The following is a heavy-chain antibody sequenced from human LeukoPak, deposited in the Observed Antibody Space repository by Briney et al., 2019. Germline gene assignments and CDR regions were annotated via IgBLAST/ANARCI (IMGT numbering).Heavy chain of an antibody. CDR1: GGSFSGYY. J-gene: IGHJ6*04. CDR3: ARTPKADYYYGMDV. V-gene: IGHV4-34*01. Sequence: SETLSLTCAVYGGSFSGYYWSRIRQPPGKGLEWIGEINHSGSTNYNPSLKSRVTISVDTSKNQFSLKLSSVTAADTAVYYCARTPKADYYYGMDVWGKGTTVTVSS. CDR2: INHSGST. D-gene: IGHD6-19*01.